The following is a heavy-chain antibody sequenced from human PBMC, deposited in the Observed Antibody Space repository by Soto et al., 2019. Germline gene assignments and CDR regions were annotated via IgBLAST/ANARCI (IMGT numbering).Heavy chain of an antibody. CDR1: GYTFTSYA. D-gene: IGHD2-15*01. CDR2: INAGNGNT. CDR3: AGIDMERYCSGGSCHEIDY. V-gene: IGHV1-3*01. J-gene: IGHJ4*02. Sequence: GASVKVSCKASGYTFTSYAMHWVRQAPGQRLEWMGWINAGNGNTKYSQKFQGRVTITRDTSASTAYMELSSLRSEDTAVYYCAGIDMERYCSGGSCHEIDYWGQGTLVTVSS.